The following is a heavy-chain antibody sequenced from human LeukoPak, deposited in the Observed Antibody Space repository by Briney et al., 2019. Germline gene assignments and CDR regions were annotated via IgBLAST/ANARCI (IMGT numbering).Heavy chain of an antibody. V-gene: IGHV4-4*07. Sequence: PSETLSLTCTVSGGSISGYYWSWIRQPAGKGLEWIGRIYTSGSTTCNPSLKSRVNMSVDTSKNQFSLKLSSVTAADTAVYYCAGERDSSAYFDYWGQGTLVTVSS. D-gene: IGHD3-22*01. CDR1: GGSISGYY. J-gene: IGHJ4*02. CDR2: IYTSGST. CDR3: AGERDSSAYFDY.